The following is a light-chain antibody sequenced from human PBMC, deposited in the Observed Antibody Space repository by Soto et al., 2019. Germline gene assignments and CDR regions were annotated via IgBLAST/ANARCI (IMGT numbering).Light chain of an antibody. Sequence: EILMSNSPAALSVSPKERATLSCRASQSVSSNLAWYQQKPGQAPRLLIYGASTMATGIPSRFSGSGSGTELNLFIFFLQAEDFILDRCEVSDIWLKRFGEG. J-gene: IGKJ1*01. CDR1: QSVSSN. CDR2: GAS. CDR3: EVSDIWLKR. V-gene: IGKV3-15*01.